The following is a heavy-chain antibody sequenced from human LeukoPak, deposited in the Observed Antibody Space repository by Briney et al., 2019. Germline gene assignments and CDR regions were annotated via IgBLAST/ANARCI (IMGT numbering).Heavy chain of an antibody. V-gene: IGHV4-59*11. Sequence: SETLSLTCAVSADSSSSHYWTWIRQPPGKGLEWIGYISYIGSTNYNPSLKSRVTISIDTSKNQFSLKLSSVTAADTAVYYCARDLVTVTKGFDIWGQGTMVTVSS. J-gene: IGHJ3*02. D-gene: IGHD4-17*01. CDR2: ISYIGST. CDR1: ADSSSSHY. CDR3: ARDLVTVTKGFDI.